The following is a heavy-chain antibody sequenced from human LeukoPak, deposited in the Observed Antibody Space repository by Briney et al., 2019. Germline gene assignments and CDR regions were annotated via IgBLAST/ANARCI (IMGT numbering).Heavy chain of an antibody. D-gene: IGHD3-22*01. V-gene: IGHV4-4*09. CDR1: GGSINSYY. J-gene: IGHJ4*02. CDR2: IYTDGST. Sequence: SETLSHTCTVSGGSINSYYWSWIRQPPGKGLEWIGYIYTDGSTNYNPSLKSRVTISVDTSKNQFALKLSSVTAADTAVYYCAKSHYDYTTYYSYYFNLWGQGALATVSS. CDR3: AKSHYDYTTYYSYYFNL.